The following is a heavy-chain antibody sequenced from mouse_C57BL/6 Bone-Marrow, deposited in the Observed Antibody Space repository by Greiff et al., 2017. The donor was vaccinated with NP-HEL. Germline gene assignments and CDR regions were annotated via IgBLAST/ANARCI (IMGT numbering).Heavy chain of an antibody. D-gene: IGHD2-5*01. CDR2: IRNKANGYTT. J-gene: IGHJ2*01. Sequence: EVHLVESGGGLVQPGGSLSLSCAASGFTFTDYYMSWVRQPPGKALEWLGFIRNKANGYTTEYSASVKGRFTISRDNSQSILYLQMNALRAEDSATYYCARTAYYSNYFDYWGQGTTLTVSS. CDR1: GFTFTDYY. V-gene: IGHV7-3*01. CDR3: ARTAYYSNYFDY.